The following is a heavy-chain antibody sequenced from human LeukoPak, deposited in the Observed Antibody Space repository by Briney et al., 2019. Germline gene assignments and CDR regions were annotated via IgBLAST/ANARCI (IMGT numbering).Heavy chain of an antibody. J-gene: IGHJ5*02. Sequence: ASVKVSCKASGYTFTSYDINWVRQATGQGLEWMGWMNPNSGNIGYAQKFQGRVTMTRNTSISTAYMELSSLRSEDTAVYYCARGLRGYYDSSGPIWFDPWGQGTLVTVSS. D-gene: IGHD3-22*01. V-gene: IGHV1-8*01. CDR2: MNPNSGNI. CDR1: GYTFTSYD. CDR3: ARGLRGYYDSSGPIWFDP.